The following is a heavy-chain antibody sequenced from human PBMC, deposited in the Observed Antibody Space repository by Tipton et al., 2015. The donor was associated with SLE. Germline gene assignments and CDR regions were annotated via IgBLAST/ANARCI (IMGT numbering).Heavy chain of an antibody. Sequence: TLSLTCTVPGGAISSSSYNWGWTRQPPGKGLEWIGSIYYSGSTYYNPSLKSRVTISVDTSKNQFSLKLSSVTAADAAVYYCARPLRGPTDAFDIWGQGAMVTESS. CDR2: IYYSGST. J-gene: IGHJ3*02. V-gene: IGHV4-39*01. CDR3: ARPLRGPTDAFDI. CDR1: GGAISSSSYN. D-gene: IGHD3-3*01.